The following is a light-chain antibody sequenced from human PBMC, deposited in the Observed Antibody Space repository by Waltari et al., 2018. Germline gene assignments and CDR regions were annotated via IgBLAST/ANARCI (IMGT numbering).Light chain of an antibody. CDR2: GTT. CDR3: QSFDRGLSAWI. CDR1: TSHLGHGHD. J-gene: IGLJ2*01. V-gene: IGLV1-40*01. Sequence: QSVLTQPPSVSGAPGQRVTISCTGTTSHLGHGHDVHWYQQVQGTAPKLLIYGTTNRPSGVPDRFSGSKSGTSASLAITGLQAEDEADYHCQSFDRGLSAWIFGGGTKLTVL.